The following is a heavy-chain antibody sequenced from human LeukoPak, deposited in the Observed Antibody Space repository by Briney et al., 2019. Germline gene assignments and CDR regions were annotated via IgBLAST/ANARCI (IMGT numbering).Heavy chain of an antibody. Sequence: PGGSLRLSCAASGFTFDDYGMSWVRQVPGKGLEWVAGINWNGAGTGYADSVKGQFTTSRDNAKNSQYLQMNSLSAEDTAFYYCARAPRARAVTGTTYYYYMDDWGKGTTVTVSS. V-gene: IGHV3-20*04. CDR3: ARAPRARAVTGTTYYYYMDD. J-gene: IGHJ6*03. D-gene: IGHD1-7*01. CDR2: INWNGAGT. CDR1: GFTFDDYG.